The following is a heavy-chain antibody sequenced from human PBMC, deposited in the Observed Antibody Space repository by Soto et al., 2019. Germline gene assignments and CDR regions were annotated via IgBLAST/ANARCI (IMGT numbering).Heavy chain of an antibody. CDR1: GLTFSNYA. V-gene: IGHV3-23*01. J-gene: IGHJ4*02. Sequence: EVRLLESGGGLVKPGGSLRLSCATSGLTFSNYAMSWVRQAPGGGLEWVSSMSGSSSTTYYADSVRGRFTISRDRSKNTLYLQMSRRRAEDTALYYCAKNQERELPRVIDFWGQGTLFTVSS. D-gene: IGHD1-7*01. CDR3: AKNQERELPRVIDF. CDR2: MSGSSSTT.